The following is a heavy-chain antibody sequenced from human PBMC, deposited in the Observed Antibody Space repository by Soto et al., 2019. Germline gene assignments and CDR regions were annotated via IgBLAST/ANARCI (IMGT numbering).Heavy chain of an antibody. J-gene: IGHJ4*02. CDR1: GYTFTSYG. CDR2: ISAYNGNT. Sequence: QVQLVQSGAEVKKPGASVKVSCKASGYTFTSYGISWVRQAPGQGLEWMGWISAYNGNTNYAQKLQGRVTMTTDTSTSTAYMELRSLRSHETAVYYCASSLLVGYGLEGESDWGQGTLVTVSS. CDR3: ASSLLVGYGLEGESD. V-gene: IGHV1-18*01. D-gene: IGHD5-18*01.